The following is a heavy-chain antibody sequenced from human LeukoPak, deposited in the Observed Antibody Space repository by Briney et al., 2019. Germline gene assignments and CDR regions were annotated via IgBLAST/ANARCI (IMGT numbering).Heavy chain of an antibody. J-gene: IGHJ6*03. D-gene: IGHD2-15*01. CDR1: GGSISSSLYH. Sequence: SETLSLTCTVSGGSISSSLYHWGWIRQSPGKNLEWLGSIYYTGTTHYNPSLKSRVTISVDTSKNQFSLNLRSVTAADTAVYYCARTTEGYCRGRSCYSYYYYMDVWGKGTTVTVSS. CDR3: ARTTEGYCRGRSCYSYYYYMDV. CDR2: IYYTGTT. V-gene: IGHV4-39*07.